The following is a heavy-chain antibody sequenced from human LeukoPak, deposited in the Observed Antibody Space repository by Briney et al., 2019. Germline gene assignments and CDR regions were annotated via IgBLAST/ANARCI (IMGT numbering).Heavy chain of an antibody. CDR2: IYTSGST. J-gene: IGHJ3*02. CDR3: ARHSTIAGTEYAFDI. V-gene: IGHV4-61*02. Sequence: SETLSLTCTVSGGSISSGSYYWSWIRQPAGKGLEWIGRIYTSGSTNYNPSLKSRVTISVDTSKNQFSLKLSSVTAADTAVYYCARHSTIAGTEYAFDIWGQGTMVTVSS. D-gene: IGHD6-13*01. CDR1: GGSISSGSYY.